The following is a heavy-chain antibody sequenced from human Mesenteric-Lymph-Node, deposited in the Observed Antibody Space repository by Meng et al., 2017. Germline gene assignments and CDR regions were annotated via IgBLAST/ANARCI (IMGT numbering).Heavy chain of an antibody. Sequence: QVQLVESGGGVVQPGRSLRLSCVASGLSFNTHAMHWVRQAPGKGLEWVAVISYDGTNKYYADSVMGRFTISRDNSKSTLFLQMNSLRAEDTAMYYCMSEIRKAPTGTDYWGQGTLVTVS. V-gene: IGHV3-30-3*01. CDR3: MSEIRKAPTGTDY. CDR2: ISYDGTNK. J-gene: IGHJ4*02. D-gene: IGHD6-13*01. CDR1: GLSFNTHA.